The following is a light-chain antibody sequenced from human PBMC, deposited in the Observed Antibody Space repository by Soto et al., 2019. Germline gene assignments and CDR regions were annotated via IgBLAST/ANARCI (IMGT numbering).Light chain of an antibody. CDR3: QQYGSSLWT. CDR2: GAS. J-gene: IGKJ1*01. CDR1: QSVRSY. V-gene: IGKV3-20*01. Sequence: IVLTQSPATLSLSPGERTTVSCRASQSVRSYLACYQQKPGQAPRLLIYGASSRATGIPDRFSGSGSGTDFTLTISRLEPEDFAVYYCQQYGSSLWTFGQGTKVDIK.